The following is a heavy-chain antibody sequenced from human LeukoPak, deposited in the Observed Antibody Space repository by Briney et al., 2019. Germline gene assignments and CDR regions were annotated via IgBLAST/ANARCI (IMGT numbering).Heavy chain of an antibody. J-gene: IGHJ6*03. Sequence: KPSETLSLTCAVYGGSFSGYYWSWIRHPPGKGLEWIGEINHSGSTNYNPSLKSRVTISVDTSKNQFSLKLSSVTAADTAVYYCARDEQLVRGLYFYYYYMDVWGKGSTVTVS. CDR1: GGSFSGYY. V-gene: IGHV4-34*01. CDR2: INHSGST. CDR3: ARDEQLVRGLYFYYYYMDV. D-gene: IGHD6-6*01.